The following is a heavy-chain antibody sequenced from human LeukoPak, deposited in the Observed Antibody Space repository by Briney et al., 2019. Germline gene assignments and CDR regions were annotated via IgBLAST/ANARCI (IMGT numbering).Heavy chain of an antibody. CDR1: GFTFSNAW. CDR2: ISSSSSTI. D-gene: IGHD1-26*01. V-gene: IGHV3-48*02. CDR3: ARDPIGGSYPLDY. Sequence: GGSLRLSCAASGFTFSNAWMTWVRQAPGKGLEWVSYISSSSSTIYYADSVKGRFTISRDNAKNSLYLQMNSLRDEDTAVYYCARDPIGGSYPLDYWGRGTLVTVSS. J-gene: IGHJ4*02.